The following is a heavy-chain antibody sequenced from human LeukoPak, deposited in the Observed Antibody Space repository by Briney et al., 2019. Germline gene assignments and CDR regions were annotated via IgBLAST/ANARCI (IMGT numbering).Heavy chain of an antibody. V-gene: IGHV4-39*07. CDR3: ARGYNGHDGASYYYFDY. CDR1: GGSISSSSYY. D-gene: IGHD1-26*01. CDR2: FYYTGST. J-gene: IGHJ4*02. Sequence: TSETLSLTCTVSGGSISSSSYYWGWIRQPPGKGLEWIGSFYYTGSTYYNPSLKSRVTISVDTSKNQFSLKLTSVTAADTAVYYCARGYNGHDGASYYYFDYWGQGTLVTVSS.